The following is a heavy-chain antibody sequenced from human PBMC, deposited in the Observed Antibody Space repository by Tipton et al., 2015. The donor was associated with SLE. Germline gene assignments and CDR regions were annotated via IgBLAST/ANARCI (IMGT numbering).Heavy chain of an antibody. CDR2: FHYTGLT. CDR1: GYSISTGYY. D-gene: IGHD2-21*01. J-gene: IGHJ4*02. V-gene: IGHV4-38-2*02. Sequence: GLVKPSETLSLTCTVSGYSISTGYYWGWIRQSPEKGLEWVGYFHYTGLTYYNPSLKSRVTISIDTSENQFSLKLNSVTAADTAVYYCARGRPWHSRGFDYWGQGTLVTVSS. CDR3: ARGRPWHSRGFDY.